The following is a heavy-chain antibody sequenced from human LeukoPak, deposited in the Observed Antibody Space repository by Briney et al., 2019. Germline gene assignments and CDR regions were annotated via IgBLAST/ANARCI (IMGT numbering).Heavy chain of an antibody. CDR2: IRYDGSNK. D-gene: IGHD6-6*01. V-gene: IGHV3-30*02. CDR1: GFTFSSYG. CDR3: AKDEGYSSSPDY. J-gene: IGHJ4*02. Sequence: GGSLRLSCAASGFTFSSYGMHWVRQAPGKGLEWVAFIRYDGSNKYCADSVKGRFTISRDNSKNTLYLQMSSLRAEDTAVYYCAKDEGYSSSPDYWGQGTLVTVSS.